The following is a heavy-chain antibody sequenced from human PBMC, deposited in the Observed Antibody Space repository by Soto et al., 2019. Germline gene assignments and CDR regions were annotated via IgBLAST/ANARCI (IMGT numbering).Heavy chain of an antibody. CDR1: GFTFSSHG. D-gene: IGHD3-22*01. V-gene: IGHV3-33*01. CDR2: IWYDGTNK. CDR3: AGARDSSGYPDALDL. Sequence: QAQLVESGGGVVQPGRSLKLSCAASGFTFSSHGMHWVRQAPGKGLEWVAVIWYDGTNKDYADSVKGRFTISRDNSKNTLYVQMNSLRAEDTAVYYCAGARDSSGYPDALDLWGQGTMVTVSS. J-gene: IGHJ3*01.